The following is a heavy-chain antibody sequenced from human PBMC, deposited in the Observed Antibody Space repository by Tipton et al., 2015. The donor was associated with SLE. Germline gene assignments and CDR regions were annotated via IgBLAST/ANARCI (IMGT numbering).Heavy chain of an antibody. J-gene: IGHJ5*02. CDR1: GYSLTSGDY. CDR3: ARDPYDSTWRNGWFDP. V-gene: IGHV4-38-2*02. CDR2: LYHRGST. Sequence: TLSLTCAVSGYSLTSGDYWGWIRQPPGKGLEWVGSLYHRGSTYYNPSLKSRVTLSTDTSKNEIYLKRTSVTATDTAVYFCARDPYDSTWRNGWFDPWGQGTLVTVSS. D-gene: IGHD6-13*01.